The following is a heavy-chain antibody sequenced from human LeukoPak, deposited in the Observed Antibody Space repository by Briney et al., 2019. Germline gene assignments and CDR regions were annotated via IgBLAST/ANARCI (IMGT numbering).Heavy chain of an antibody. CDR1: GLTFSSYN. V-gene: IGHV3-21*06. Sequence: PGGSLRLSCAASGLTFSSYNMKWVRQAPGKGLEWVSFISTTSNYIYYADSVKGRFTISRDNAKNSLYLQMNSLRGEDAALYYCARARVCTTTSCDGGIDYWGQGTLVTVSS. J-gene: IGHJ4*02. D-gene: IGHD2-2*01. CDR3: ARARVCTTTSCDGGIDY. CDR2: ISTTSNYI.